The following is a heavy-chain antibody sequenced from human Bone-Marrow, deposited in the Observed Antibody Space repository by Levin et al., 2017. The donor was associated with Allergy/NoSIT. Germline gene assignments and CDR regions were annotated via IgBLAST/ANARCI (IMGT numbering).Heavy chain of an antibody. J-gene: IGHJ4*02. D-gene: IGHD5-12*01. V-gene: IGHV3-23*01. CDR2: IAGSGGTP. CDR3: AKDLRSGYDQGSFFDY. Sequence: GGSLRLSCAASGFIFGRHAMSWVRQAPGKGLEWVSSIAGSGGTPLYADSVKGRFTISRDNSMSMLFLEMNSLRAEDTAIYFCAKDLRSGYDQGSFFDYWGRGTLVTVSS. CDR1: GFIFGRHA.